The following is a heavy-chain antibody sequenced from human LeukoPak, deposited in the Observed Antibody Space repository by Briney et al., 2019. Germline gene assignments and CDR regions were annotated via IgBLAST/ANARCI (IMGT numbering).Heavy chain of an antibody. CDR1: GFTFSHFW. J-gene: IGHJ4*02. CDR3: ARDSVLYYYDSSGSDY. V-gene: IGHV3-7*01. D-gene: IGHD3-22*01. CDR2: IKKTGSET. Sequence: GGSLRLSCAASGFTFSHFWMSWVRQAPGKGLEWVAYIKKTGSETYYVDSVKGRFTITRDNTRSSLFLQMYSLRAEDTAVYFCARDSVLYYYDSSGSDYWGQGTLVTVSS.